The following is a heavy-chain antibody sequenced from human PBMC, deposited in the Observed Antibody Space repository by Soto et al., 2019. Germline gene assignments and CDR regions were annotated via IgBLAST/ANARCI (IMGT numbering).Heavy chain of an antibody. CDR3: ARDRYYDSSGYYHWDY. D-gene: IGHD3-22*01. CDR1: GFTFSSYS. Sequence: PGGSLRLSCAASGFTFSSYSMNWVRQAPGKGLEWVSSISSSSSYIYSADSVKGRFTISRDNAKNSLYLQMNSLRAEDTAVYYCARDRYYDSSGYYHWDYWGQGTLVTVSS. V-gene: IGHV3-21*01. CDR2: ISSSSSYI. J-gene: IGHJ4*02.